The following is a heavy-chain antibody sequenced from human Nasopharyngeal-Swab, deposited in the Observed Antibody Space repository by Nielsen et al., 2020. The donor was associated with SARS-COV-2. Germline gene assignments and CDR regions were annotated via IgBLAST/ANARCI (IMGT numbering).Heavy chain of an antibody. D-gene: IGHD2-15*01. V-gene: IGHV4-39*01. Sequence: WIRQPPGKGLEWIGSIYYSGSTYYNPSLKSRVTISVDTSKNQFSLKLSSVTAADTAVYYCASHHCDCSGGSCYYRVFDYWGQGTLVTVSS. CDR3: ASHHCDCSGGSCYYRVFDY. J-gene: IGHJ4*02. CDR2: IYYSGST.